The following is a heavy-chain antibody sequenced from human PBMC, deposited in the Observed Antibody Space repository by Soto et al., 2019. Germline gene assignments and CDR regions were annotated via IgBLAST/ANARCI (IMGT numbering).Heavy chain of an antibody. Sequence: GGSLRLSCAASGFTFSSYAMHWVRQAPGKGLEYVSAISSNGGSTYYANSVKGRFTISRDNSKNTLYLQMGSLRAEDMAVYYCARDSSSWYKYYFDYWGQGTLVTVSS. CDR2: ISSNGGST. D-gene: IGHD6-13*01. CDR1: GFTFSSYA. CDR3: ARDSSSWYKYYFDY. J-gene: IGHJ4*02. V-gene: IGHV3-64*01.